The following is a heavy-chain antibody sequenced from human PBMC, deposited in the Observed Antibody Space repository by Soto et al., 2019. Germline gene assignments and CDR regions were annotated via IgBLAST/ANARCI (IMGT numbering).Heavy chain of an antibody. Sequence: GGSLRLSCAASGFTFSSYAMHWVRQAPGKGLEWVAVISYDGSNKYYADSVKGRFTISRDNSKNTLYLQMNSLRAEDTAVYYCARGMVGYCSGGSCYTLGYWGQGTLVTVSS. CDR3: ARGMVGYCSGGSCYTLGY. CDR2: ISYDGSNK. D-gene: IGHD2-15*01. J-gene: IGHJ4*02. V-gene: IGHV3-30-3*01. CDR1: GFTFSSYA.